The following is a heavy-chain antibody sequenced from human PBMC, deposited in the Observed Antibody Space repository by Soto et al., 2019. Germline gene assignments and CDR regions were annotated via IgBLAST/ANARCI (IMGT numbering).Heavy chain of an antibody. Sequence: QVQLQESGPGLVKPSGTLSLTCAVSGVSISSHDWWTWVRQPPGKGLEWIGESHQSGNTNYNSSLESRDTISLDKSKNLLSLPLNSVTVADTAVYYCATRDTGRVYWGQGTLVTVSS. CDR3: ATRDTGRVY. CDR1: GVSISSHDW. D-gene: IGHD5-18*01. V-gene: IGHV4-4*02. J-gene: IGHJ4*02. CDR2: SHQSGNT.